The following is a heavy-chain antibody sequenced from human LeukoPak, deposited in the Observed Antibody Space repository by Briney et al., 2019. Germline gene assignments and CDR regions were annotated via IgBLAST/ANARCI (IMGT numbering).Heavy chain of an antibody. Sequence: GGSLRLSCAASVFTFNNYWMTWFRQAPWKGLEWVANIKQDGTEIFYVDSVRGRFIISRDNAENSLYLQMNSLRVEDTAVYYCARTPDGADYWGQGTLVTVSS. V-gene: IGHV3-7*01. CDR3: ARTPDGADY. CDR1: VFTFNNYW. D-gene: IGHD3-10*01. J-gene: IGHJ4*02. CDR2: IKQDGTEI.